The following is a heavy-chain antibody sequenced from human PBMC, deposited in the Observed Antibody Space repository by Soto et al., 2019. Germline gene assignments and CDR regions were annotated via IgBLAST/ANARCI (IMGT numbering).Heavy chain of an antibody. CDR2: IIPILGIA. V-gene: IGHV1-69*04. CDR1: GGTVSSYT. Sequence: SVKVSCKASGGTVSSYTISWVRQAPGQGLEWMGRIIPILGIANYAQKFQGRVTITADKSTSTAYMELSSLRSEDTAVYYCAREVAGYGNYFDYWGQGTLVTVSS. D-gene: IGHD4-17*01. CDR3: AREVAGYGNYFDY. J-gene: IGHJ4*02.